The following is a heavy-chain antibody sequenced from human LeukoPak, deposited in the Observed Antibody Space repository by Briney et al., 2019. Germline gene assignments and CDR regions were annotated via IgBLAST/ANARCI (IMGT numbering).Heavy chain of an antibody. D-gene: IGHD6-19*01. CDR2: IKQDGSEK. CDR1: GFTVSSNY. Sequence: PGGSLRLSCAASGFTVSSNYMSWVRQAPGKGLEWVANIKQDGSEKYYVDSVKGRFTISRDNAKNSLYLQMNSLRAEDTALYYCARMAGAGYYFYMDVWGKGTTVTVSS. V-gene: IGHV3-7*03. CDR3: ARMAGAGYYFYMDV. J-gene: IGHJ6*03.